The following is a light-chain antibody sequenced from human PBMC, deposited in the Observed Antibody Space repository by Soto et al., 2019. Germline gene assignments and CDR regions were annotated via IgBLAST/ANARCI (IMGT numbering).Light chain of an antibody. V-gene: IGLV2-11*01. CDR1: SSDVGAYNY. J-gene: IGLJ3*02. CDR3: TSFTTSSIWV. Sequence: QSVLTQPRSVSGSPGQSVTISCTGTSSDVGAYNYVSWYQQNPGKAPKLIIYDVTKRPSGVPDRFSGSKSGNTASLTISGLQADDEADYYCTSFTTSSIWVFGGGTKLT. CDR2: DVT.